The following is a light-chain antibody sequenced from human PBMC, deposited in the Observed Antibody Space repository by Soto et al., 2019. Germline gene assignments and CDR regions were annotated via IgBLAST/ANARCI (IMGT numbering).Light chain of an antibody. CDR2: DAS. J-gene: IGKJ1*01. V-gene: IGKV1-5*01. CDR1: QSISSW. Sequence: IQMTHYPSTLSAFVGDRITITCSASQSISSWLAWYQQKPGKTPNLLIYDASIFESGVPSRFSGSGSVTEFTLTISSLQHDAVATYDCQQYNIYWWTVGQGTKVDIK. CDR3: QQYNIYWWT.